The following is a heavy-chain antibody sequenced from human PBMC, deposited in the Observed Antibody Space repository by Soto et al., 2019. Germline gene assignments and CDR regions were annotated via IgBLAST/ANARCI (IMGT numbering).Heavy chain of an antibody. CDR3: ARSDYGDYGRFDP. V-gene: IGHV3-33*01. CDR2: IWYDGSNK. D-gene: IGHD4-17*01. J-gene: IGHJ5*02. Sequence: QVQLVESGGGVVQPGRSLRLSCAASGFTFSSYGMHWVRQAPGKGLEWVAVIWYDGSNKYYADSVKGRFTISRDNSKNTLYLQMNSLRAEDTAVSYCARSDYGDYGRFDPWGQGTLVTVSS. CDR1: GFTFSSYG.